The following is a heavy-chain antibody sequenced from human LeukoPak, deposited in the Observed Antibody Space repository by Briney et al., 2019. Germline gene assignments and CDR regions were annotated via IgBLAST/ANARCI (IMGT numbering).Heavy chain of an antibody. CDR1: GGSISSYY. CDR2: IYYSGST. Sequence: PSETLSLTCTVSGGSISSYYWSWIRQPPGKGLEWIGYIYYSGSTNYNPSLKSRVTISVDTSKNQFSLKLSSVTAADTAVYYCAREVSHYDILTGYTYYFDYWGQGTLVTVSS. D-gene: IGHD3-9*01. V-gene: IGHV4-59*01. CDR3: AREVSHYDILTGYTYYFDY. J-gene: IGHJ4*02.